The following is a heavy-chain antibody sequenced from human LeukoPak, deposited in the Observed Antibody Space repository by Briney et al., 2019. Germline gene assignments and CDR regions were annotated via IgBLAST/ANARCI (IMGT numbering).Heavy chain of an antibody. J-gene: IGHJ4*02. CDR2: VYGDGSRI. V-gene: IGHV3-74*01. Sequence: GGSLRLSCAVSGFTFSNHWMHWVRQAPGKGPEWISRVYGDGSRILYAESVKGRFTISRGNTQNTLFLQMDSLRVEDTAVYYCARGDAAAVGSPVVLFDSWGQGTLVTVSS. D-gene: IGHD6-13*01. CDR3: ARGDAAAVGSPVVLFDS. CDR1: GFTFSNHW.